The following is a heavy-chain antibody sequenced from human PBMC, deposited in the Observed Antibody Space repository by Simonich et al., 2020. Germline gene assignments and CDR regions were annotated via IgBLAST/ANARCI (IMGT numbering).Heavy chain of an antibody. D-gene: IGHD6-13*01. CDR3: TTEGRAAAGTPWDY. CDR2: IKSKTDGGKT. CDR1: GFTFSNAW. V-gene: IGHV3-15*01. J-gene: IGHJ4*02. Sequence: EVQLVESGGGLVKPGGSLRLSCAASGFTFSNAWMSWVRRAPGKGLKWVGRIKSKTDGGKTDYAAPVKGRFTISRDDSKNTLYLQMNSLKTEDTAVYYCTTEGRAAAGTPWDYWGQGTLVTVSS.